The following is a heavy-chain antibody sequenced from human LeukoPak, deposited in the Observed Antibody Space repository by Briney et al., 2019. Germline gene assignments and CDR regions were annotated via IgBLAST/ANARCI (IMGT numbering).Heavy chain of an antibody. CDR3: ASTATSGWYSYFDY. CDR1: GYTLTELS. J-gene: IGHJ4*02. Sequence: ASVKVSCKVSGYTLTELSMHWVRQAPGKGLEWMGRINPKSGGPNYAQKFQGRGTMTRETSISTAYMAQSRLRSDDTAVYYCASTATSGWYSYFDYWGQGTLVTVSS. CDR2: INPKSGGP. D-gene: IGHD6-19*01. V-gene: IGHV1-2*06.